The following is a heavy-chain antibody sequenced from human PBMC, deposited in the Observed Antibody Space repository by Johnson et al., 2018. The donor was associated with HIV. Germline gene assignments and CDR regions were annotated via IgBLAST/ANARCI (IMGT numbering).Heavy chain of an antibody. J-gene: IGHJ3*02. CDR2: ISWNSDSI. D-gene: IGHD3-22*01. Sequence: VQLVESGGGLVQPGRSLRLSCAASGFTFDDYAMHWVRQAPGKGLEWVSGISWNSDSIGYVDSVKGRFTISRDNAKNSLYLQMNSLRAEDTALYYCAKVDNYYGGAFDIWGQGTMVTVSS. V-gene: IGHV3-9*01. CDR3: AKVDNYYGGAFDI. CDR1: GFTFDDYA.